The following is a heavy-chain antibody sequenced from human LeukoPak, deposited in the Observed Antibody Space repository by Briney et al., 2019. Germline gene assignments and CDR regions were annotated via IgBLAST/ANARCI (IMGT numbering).Heavy chain of an antibody. V-gene: IGHV3-23*01. J-gene: IGHJ3*02. Sequence: GGSLRLSCAASGFTFSSYAMTWVRQAPGKGLEWVSAISGSGGTTYYADSVKGRFTISRDNYKNTLYLQMNSLRAEDTAVYYCAKLDYGAFDIWGQGTMVTVSS. CDR1: GFTFSSYA. CDR2: ISGSGGTT. D-gene: IGHD4-17*01. CDR3: AKLDYGAFDI.